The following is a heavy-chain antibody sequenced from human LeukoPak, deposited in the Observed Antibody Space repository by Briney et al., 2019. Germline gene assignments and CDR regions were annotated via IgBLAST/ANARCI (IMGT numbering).Heavy chain of an antibody. D-gene: IGHD2-15*01. Sequence: SETLSLTCTVSGDSISGHSSYWGWIRQPPGKGLEWIGNIYYRGSTYYNPSLKSRVTISVDTSKNHFSLKLWSVTAADTAVYYCASPAAARPYYYMDVWGTGTTVIVSS. CDR1: GDSISGHSSY. CDR2: IYYRGST. V-gene: IGHV4-39*02. J-gene: IGHJ6*03. CDR3: ASPAAARPYYYMDV.